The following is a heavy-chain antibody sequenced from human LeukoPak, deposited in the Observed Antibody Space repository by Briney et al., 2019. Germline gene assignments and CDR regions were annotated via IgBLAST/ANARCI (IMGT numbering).Heavy chain of an antibody. D-gene: IGHD4-11*01. CDR1: GFTVSSNY. V-gene: IGHV3-7*01. J-gene: IGHJ4*02. CDR2: IKQDGSDK. CDR3: AREFYSNYNYYFDY. Sequence: GGSLRLSCAASGFTVSSNYMSWVRQAPGKGPEWVANIKQDGSDKSYVDSVKGRFTISRDNAKNSLYLQMNSLRAEDAAVYYCAREFYSNYNYYFDYWGQGTLVTVSS.